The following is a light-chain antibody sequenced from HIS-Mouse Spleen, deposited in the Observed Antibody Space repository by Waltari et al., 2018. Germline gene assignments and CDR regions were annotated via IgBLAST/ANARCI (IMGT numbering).Light chain of an antibody. CDR1: QGISSY. CDR3: QQLNSYPPT. Sequence: DIQLTQSPSFLSASVGGRVTITCRASQGISSYLAWYQQKPGKAPKLLIYAASTLQSGVPSRFSGSESGTEFTLTISSLQPEDFATYYCQQLNSYPPTFGQGTKVEIK. J-gene: IGKJ1*01. CDR2: AAS. V-gene: IGKV1-9*01.